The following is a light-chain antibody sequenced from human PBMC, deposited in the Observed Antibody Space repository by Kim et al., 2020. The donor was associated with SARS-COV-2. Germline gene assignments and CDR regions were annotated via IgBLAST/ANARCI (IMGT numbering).Light chain of an antibody. Sequence: LSASVGDRVTITCRASQSISSYLNWYQQKPGKAPKLLIYAASSLQSGVPSRFSGSGSGTDFTLTISSLQPEDFATYYCQQSYSTPGFGGGTKVEIK. CDR3: QQSYSTPG. CDR1: QSISSY. J-gene: IGKJ4*01. V-gene: IGKV1-39*01. CDR2: AAS.